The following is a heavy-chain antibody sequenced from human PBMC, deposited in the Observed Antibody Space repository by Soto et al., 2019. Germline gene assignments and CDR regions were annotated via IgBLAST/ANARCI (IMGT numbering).Heavy chain of an antibody. CDR3: TRDYGDYFPYYYYGMDV. CDR2: IRSKAYGGTT. Sequence: GALRLSCTASGFTFGDYAMSWFRQAPGKGLEWVGFIRSKAYGGTTEYAASVKGRFTISRDDSKSIAYPQMNSLKTEDTAVYYCTRDYGDYFPYYYYGMDVWGQGTTVTVSS. D-gene: IGHD4-17*01. J-gene: IGHJ6*02. V-gene: IGHV3-49*03. CDR1: GFTFGDYA.